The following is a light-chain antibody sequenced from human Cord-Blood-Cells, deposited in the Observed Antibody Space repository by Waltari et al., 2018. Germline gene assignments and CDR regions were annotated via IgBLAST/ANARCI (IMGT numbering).Light chain of an antibody. CDR2: KAS. Sequence: DIQMTQSPPTLSASLGDRLTITCRASQSISSWLAWYQQKPGKAPKLLIYKASSLESGVPSRFSGSGSGTEFTLTISSLQPDDFATYYCQQYNSYSWTFGQGTKVEIK. CDR3: QQYNSYSWT. CDR1: QSISSW. V-gene: IGKV1-5*03. J-gene: IGKJ1*01.